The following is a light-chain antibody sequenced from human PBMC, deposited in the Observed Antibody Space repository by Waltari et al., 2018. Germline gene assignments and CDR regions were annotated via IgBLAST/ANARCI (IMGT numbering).Light chain of an antibody. J-gene: IGLJ2*01. Sequence: SSELTQDPAVSVAMGQTVRITCQGDSLRSYYASWYQQRPGQAPRLVMYDKNNRPSGVPARFSGSSSHNTASLTITGAQAEDEASYYCHARDASGVGGSFGGGTKLTVL. CDR2: DKN. CDR1: SLRSYY. V-gene: IGLV3-19*01. CDR3: HARDASGVGGS.